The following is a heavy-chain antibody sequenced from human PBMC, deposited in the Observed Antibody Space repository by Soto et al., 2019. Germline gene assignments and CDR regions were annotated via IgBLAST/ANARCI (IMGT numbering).Heavy chain of an antibody. CDR1: GFTFSDYY. J-gene: IGHJ2*01. Sequence: QVQLVESGGGLVKPGGSLRLSCAASGFTFSDYYMSWIRHAPGEVLEWVSYISSSGSTIYYADSVTDRFTISRDNAKNSPYLQMNSLRAEDTAVYYCARVVTDYSYGPSWYFDLWGRGPLVTVSS. V-gene: IGHV3-11*01. CDR3: ARVVTDYSYGPSWYFDL. CDR2: ISSSGSTI. D-gene: IGHD1-20*01.